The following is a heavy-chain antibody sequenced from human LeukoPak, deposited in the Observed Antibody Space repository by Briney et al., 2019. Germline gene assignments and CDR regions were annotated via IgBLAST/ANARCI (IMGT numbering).Heavy chain of an antibody. V-gene: IGHV1-18*01. D-gene: IGHD3-22*01. CDR1: GYSFTIYG. J-gene: IGHJ5*02. CDR2: ISTYDGHA. CDR3: ARDWTYYYDSSGYYLYNWFDP. Sequence: ASVKVSCKASGYSFTIYGITWVRQAPGQGLEWMGWISTYDGHANYAQKLQGRVTLTTDTSTVTAYMELRSLRSDDTAVYYCARDWTYYYDSSGYYLYNWFDPWGQGTLVTVSS.